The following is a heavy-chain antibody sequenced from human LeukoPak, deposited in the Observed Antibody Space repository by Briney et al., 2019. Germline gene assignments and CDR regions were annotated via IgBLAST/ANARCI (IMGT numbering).Heavy chain of an antibody. D-gene: IGHD2-21*02. Sequence: LRASVKVSCKASGGTFSSYAISWVRQAPGQGLEWMGRIVPNLGIANYAQKFQGRVTITADKSTSTAYMELSSLRSEDTAVYYCARDGAPYCGGDCYDDYWGQGTLVTVSS. CDR3: ARDGAPYCGGDCYDDY. V-gene: IGHV1-69*04. J-gene: IGHJ4*02. CDR2: IVPNLGIA. CDR1: GGTFSSYA.